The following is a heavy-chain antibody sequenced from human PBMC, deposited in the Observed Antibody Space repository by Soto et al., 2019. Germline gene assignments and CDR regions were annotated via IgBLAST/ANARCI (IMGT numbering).Heavy chain of an antibody. V-gene: IGHV1-69*04. D-gene: IGHD3-16*01. CDR2: IIPTLGIA. CDR1: GGTFISYT. Sequence: GASVKVSCKASGGTFISYTISWVRQAPGQGLEWMGRIIPTLGIANYAQKFQGRVTITADKSTSTAYMELSSLRSEDTAVYYCAREEDDYIWGSLKPASDYYYYIDVWGKGTTLSVS. J-gene: IGHJ6*03. CDR3: AREEDDYIWGSLKPASDYYYYIDV.